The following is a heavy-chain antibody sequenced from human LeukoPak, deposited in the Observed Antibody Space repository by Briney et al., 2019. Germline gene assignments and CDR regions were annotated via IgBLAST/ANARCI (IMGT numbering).Heavy chain of an antibody. CDR1: GFTFSSYE. J-gene: IGHJ4*02. V-gene: IGHV3-48*03. D-gene: IGHD7-27*01. Sequence: GGSLRLSCAASGFTFSSYEMNWVRQAPGKGLEWVSYISSSGSTMYYADSVKGRFTISRDNAKKSLYLEMNSLRAEDTAVYYCARVRPGYYFDYWGQGTLVTVSS. CDR2: ISSSGSTM. CDR3: ARVRPGYYFDY.